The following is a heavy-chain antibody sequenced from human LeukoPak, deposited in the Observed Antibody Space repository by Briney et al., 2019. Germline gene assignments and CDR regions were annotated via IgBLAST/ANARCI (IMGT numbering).Heavy chain of an antibody. D-gene: IGHD3-3*01. CDR3: AGVKGRPRKITIFGVGDAFDI. Sequence: ASVKVSCKASGYTFTSYYMHWVRQAPGQGLEWMGIINPSGGSTSYAQKFQGRVTMTRDTSTGTVYMELSSLRSEDTAVYYCAGVKGRPRKITIFGVGDAFDIWGQGTMVTVSS. V-gene: IGHV1-46*01. CDR2: INPSGGST. J-gene: IGHJ3*02. CDR1: GYTFTSYY.